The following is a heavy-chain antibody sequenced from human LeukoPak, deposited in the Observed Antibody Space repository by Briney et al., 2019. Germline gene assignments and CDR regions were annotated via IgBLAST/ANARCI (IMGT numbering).Heavy chain of an antibody. D-gene: IGHD6-19*01. V-gene: IGHV3-33*01. CDR2: IWYDGSNK. CDR3: ARDDGLAGTPFGY. J-gene: IGHJ4*02. Sequence: PGRSLRLSCAASGFTFSSYGMHWVRQGPGKGLEWVAFIWYDGSNKEYADSVKGRFTISRDNSKSTLYLQLNSLRAEDTAVYYCARDDGLAGTPFGYWGQGTLVTVSS. CDR1: GFTFSSYG.